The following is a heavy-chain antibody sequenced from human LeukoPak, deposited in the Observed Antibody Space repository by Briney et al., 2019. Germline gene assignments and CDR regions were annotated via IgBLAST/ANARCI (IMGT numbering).Heavy chain of an antibody. Sequence: SQTLSLTCTVSGGSISSDSFYWTWIRQPAGKGLEWIGHVSTSGRTDYNPSLKSRVTISVDTSKNQFSLKLSSVTAADTAVYYCARDTGYFGSGGFDQWGQGTLVTVSS. V-gene: IGHV4-61*09. CDR2: VSTSGRT. CDR1: GGSISSDSFY. CDR3: ARDTGYFGSGGFDQ. J-gene: IGHJ4*02. D-gene: IGHD3-10*01.